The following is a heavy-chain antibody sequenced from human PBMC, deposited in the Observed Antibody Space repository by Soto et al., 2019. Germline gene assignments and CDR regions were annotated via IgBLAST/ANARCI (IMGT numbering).Heavy chain of an antibody. V-gene: IGHV4-34*01. CDR3: ARGAGSGWDYYYYGMDV. Sequence: QVQLQQWGAGLLKPSETLSLTCGVYGGSISGYYWSWIRQPPGKGLEWIGEINHSGSIKYNPSLKSRVTISVDTSKNQFSLKLSSVTAAETAVYYCARGAGSGWDYYYYGMDVWGQGPTVTASS. CDR2: INHSGSI. D-gene: IGHD6-19*01. CDR1: GGSISGYY. J-gene: IGHJ6*02.